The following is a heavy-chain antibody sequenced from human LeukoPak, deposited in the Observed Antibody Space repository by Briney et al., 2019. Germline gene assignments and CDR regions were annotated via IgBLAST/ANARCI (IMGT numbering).Heavy chain of an antibody. CDR2: INRDGSAK. Sequence: PGGSLRLSCAASGFTFSSFWVTWVRQAPGRGLEWVANINRDGSAKTYVDSVKGRFIISRDNAKNSVYLRMGSLRAEDTAVYYCATAPAAADSFWGQGTLVAVSS. J-gene: IGHJ4*02. V-gene: IGHV3-7*01. CDR1: GFTFSSFW. D-gene: IGHD6-13*01. CDR3: ATAPAAADSF.